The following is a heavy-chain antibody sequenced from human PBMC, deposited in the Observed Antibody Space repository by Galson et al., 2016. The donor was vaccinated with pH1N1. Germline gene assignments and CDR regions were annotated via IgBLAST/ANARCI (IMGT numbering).Heavy chain of an antibody. Sequence: SLRLSCAASGFTFSTYWMTWVRQAPGKGLEWVANIKQDGSVKYYVDSVKGRFTISRDNAKNSLYLQMNSLRAEDTAVYYCARGNSYYGDYLGYWGQGALVTVSS. D-gene: IGHD4-17*01. CDR1: GFTFSTYW. V-gene: IGHV3-7*01. CDR3: ARGNSYYGDYLGY. J-gene: IGHJ4*02. CDR2: IKQDGSVK.